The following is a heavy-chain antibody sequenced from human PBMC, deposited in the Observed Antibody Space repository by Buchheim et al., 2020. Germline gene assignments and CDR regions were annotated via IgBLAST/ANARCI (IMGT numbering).Heavy chain of an antibody. J-gene: IGHJ6*02. CDR2: INPNSSGT. D-gene: IGHD2-2*01. Sequence: QVQLVQSGAEVKKPGASVKVSCKASGYTFTGNYVHWVRLAPGQGLEWMGWINPNSSGTNYAQKFQGWVTMTRDTSISTAYMELSRLRSDDTAVYYCARDHIVVVPAATNYYYYGMDVWGQGTT. V-gene: IGHV1-2*04. CDR1: GYTFTGNY. CDR3: ARDHIVVVPAATNYYYYGMDV.